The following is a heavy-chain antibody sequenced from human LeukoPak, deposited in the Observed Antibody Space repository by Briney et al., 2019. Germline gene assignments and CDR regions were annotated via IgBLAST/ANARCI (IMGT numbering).Heavy chain of an antibody. CDR2: IKWNGGST. V-gene: IGHV3-20*04. Sequence: GGSLRLSCAASGFTFDDYGMSWVRQAPGKGLEWVSGIKWNGGSTGYEDTVKGRFTISRDNAKNSLYLQMNSLRAEDTALYYCARNVGSGYYYYFDYWGQGTLVTVSS. J-gene: IGHJ4*02. CDR3: ARNVGSGYYYYFDY. D-gene: IGHD3-22*01. CDR1: GFTFDDYG.